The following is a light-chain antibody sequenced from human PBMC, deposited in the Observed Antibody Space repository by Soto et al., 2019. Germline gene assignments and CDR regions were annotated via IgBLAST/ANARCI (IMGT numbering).Light chain of an antibody. CDR3: MQALQTPLS. CDR1: QSLLHSNGYNY. J-gene: IGKJ4*01. CDR2: MGS. Sequence: DIVMTQSPLSLPVTPGEPASISCRSSQSLLHSNGYNYLDWYLQKPGQSPQLLIYMGSNRASGVXDXXSGSGSGTDFTLKISRVEPEDVGVYYCMQALQTPLSFGGGTKVEIK. V-gene: IGKV2-28*01.